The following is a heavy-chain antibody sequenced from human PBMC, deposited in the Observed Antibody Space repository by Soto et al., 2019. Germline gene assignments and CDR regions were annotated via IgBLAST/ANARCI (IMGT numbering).Heavy chain of an antibody. Sequence: QVQLQQWGAGLLKPSETLSLTCAVYGGSFSGYYWSWIRQPPGKGLEWIGEINHSGSTNYNPSLKSRVTISVDTSKNQFSLKLSSVTAADTAVYYCASEVSTPGTFDYWGQGTLVTVSS. D-gene: IGHD4-17*01. J-gene: IGHJ4*02. CDR1: GGSFSGYY. CDR2: INHSGST. V-gene: IGHV4-34*01. CDR3: ASEVSTPGTFDY.